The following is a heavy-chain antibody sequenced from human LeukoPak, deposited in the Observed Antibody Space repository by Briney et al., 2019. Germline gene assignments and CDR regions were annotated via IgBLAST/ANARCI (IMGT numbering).Heavy chain of an antibody. D-gene: IGHD5-24*01. CDR1: GGTFNNYA. CDR2: INPNSGGT. Sequence: ASVKVSCKSSGGTFNNYAINWVRQAPGQGLEWMGWINPNSGGTNYAQKFQGRVTMTRDTSISTAYMELSRLRSDDTAVYYCVRGNNWYYFAYWGQGTLVTVSS. CDR3: VRGNNWYYFAY. J-gene: IGHJ4*02. V-gene: IGHV1-2*02.